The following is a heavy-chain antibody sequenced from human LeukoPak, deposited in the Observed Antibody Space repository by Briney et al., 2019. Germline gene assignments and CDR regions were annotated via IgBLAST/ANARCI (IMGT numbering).Heavy chain of an antibody. CDR3: AAELVTATNSFDI. V-gene: IGHV1-58*02. CDR2: IVVGSGNT. J-gene: IGHJ3*02. Sequence: ASVKVSCKASGFTFTSAAMQWVRQARGQRLEWIGWIVVGSGNTNYAQKFQERVIITRDKSTSTAYMELSSLRSEDTAVYYCAAELVTATNSFDIWGQGTMVTVSS. D-gene: IGHD1-26*01. CDR1: GFTFTSAA.